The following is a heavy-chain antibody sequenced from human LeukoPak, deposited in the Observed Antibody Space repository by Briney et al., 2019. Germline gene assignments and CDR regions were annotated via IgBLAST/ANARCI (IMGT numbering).Heavy chain of an antibody. CDR1: GCSFSSYS. J-gene: IGHJ2*01. V-gene: IGHV4-4*07. Sequence: SETLSLTCTVSGCSFSSYSWSWIRQPAGKGLEWIGRIYTSGSTNYNPYLKSRVTMSVDTSKNQFSLKLSSVTAADTAVYYCAREYSSSWYPTWYFDLWGRGTLVTVSS. D-gene: IGHD6-13*01. CDR2: IYTSGST. CDR3: AREYSSSWYPTWYFDL.